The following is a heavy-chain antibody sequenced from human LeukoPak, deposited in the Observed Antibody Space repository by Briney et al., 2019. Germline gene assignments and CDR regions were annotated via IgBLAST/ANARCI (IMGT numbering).Heavy chain of an antibody. Sequence: RASVKVSCKASGGTFSSYAISWVRQAPGQGLEWMGGIIPIFGTANYAQKFQGRVTMTEDTSTDTAYMELSSLRSEDTAVYYCATGPYCGGDCRDYYYYYYMDVWGKGTTVTVSS. V-gene: IGHV1-69*06. CDR3: ATGPYCGGDCRDYYYYYYMDV. CDR1: GGTFSSYA. D-gene: IGHD2-21*01. J-gene: IGHJ6*03. CDR2: IIPIFGTA.